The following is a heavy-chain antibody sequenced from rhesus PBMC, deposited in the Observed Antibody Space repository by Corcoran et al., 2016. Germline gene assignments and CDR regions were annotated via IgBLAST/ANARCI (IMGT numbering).Heavy chain of an antibody. CDR3: AREVTYSLNAAY. V-gene: IGHV4-173*01. J-gene: IGHJ4*01. D-gene: IGHD1-14*01. Sequence: QLQLQESGPGLVKPSETLSLTCAVSGGSISSHYWRWIRPPPGKGLEVIGRISGSVGITDYNPSLKIRVTISTYTSKNQFSLKLSSVTAADTAVYYCAREVTYSLNAAYWGQGVLVTVSS. CDR1: GGSISSHY. CDR2: ISGSVGIT.